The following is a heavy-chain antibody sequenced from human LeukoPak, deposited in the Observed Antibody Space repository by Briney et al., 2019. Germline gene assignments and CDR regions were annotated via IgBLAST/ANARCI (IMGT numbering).Heavy chain of an antibody. D-gene: IGHD6-13*01. CDR1: GFTDSSNY. V-gene: IGHV3-33*03. CDR3: ATDDSSSTSWYIVGDY. CDR2: IWYDGSNE. Sequence: GGSLRLSCAASGFTDSSNYMTWVRQAPGKGLEWVAVIWYDGSNEYYADSVKGRLTISRDNSKNTLYLQMNSLRTEDTAVYYCATDDSSSTSWYIVGDYWGQGTLVTVSS. J-gene: IGHJ4*02.